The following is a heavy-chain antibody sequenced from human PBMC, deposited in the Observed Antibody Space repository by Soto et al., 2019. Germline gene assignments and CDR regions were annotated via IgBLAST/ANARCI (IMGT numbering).Heavy chain of an antibody. CDR3: ARAPFGVVERYYYGMDV. CDR2: MNPNSGNT. CDR1: GYTFTSYD. Sequence: GASVKVSCKASGYTFTSYDINWVRQATGQGLEWMGWMNPNSGNTGYAQKFQGRVTMTRNTSISTAYMELSSLRSEDTAVYYCARAPFGVVERYYYGMDVWGQGTTVTVSS. D-gene: IGHD3-3*01. J-gene: IGHJ6*02. V-gene: IGHV1-8*01.